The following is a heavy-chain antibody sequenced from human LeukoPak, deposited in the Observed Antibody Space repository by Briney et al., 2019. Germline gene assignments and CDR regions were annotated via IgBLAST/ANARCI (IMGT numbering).Heavy chain of an antibody. CDR1: GGSFSGYY. J-gene: IGHJ6*02. CDR2: INHSGST. V-gene: IGHV4-34*01. D-gene: IGHD2-15*01. CDR3: ATASGGHNYGMDV. Sequence: PSETLSLTCAAYGGSFSGYYWSWIRQPPGKGLEWIGEINHSGSTNYNPSLKSRVTMSVDTSKKQFSLKLSSVTAADTAVYYCATASGGHNYGMDVWGQGTTVTVSS.